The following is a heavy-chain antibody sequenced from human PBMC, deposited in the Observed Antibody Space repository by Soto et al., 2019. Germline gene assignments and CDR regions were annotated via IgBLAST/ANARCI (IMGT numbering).Heavy chain of an antibody. CDR2: IIPILGIA. CDR1: GGTFSSYT. J-gene: IGHJ6*03. V-gene: IGHV1-69*02. Sequence: ASVKVSCKASGGTFSSYTISWVRQAPGQGLEWMGRIIPILGIANYAQKFQGRVTITADKSTSTAYMELSSLRSEDTAVYYCARGLRVRGPHGPYYYYYYMDVWGKGTTVTVSS. D-gene: IGHD3-10*01. CDR3: ARGLRVRGPHGPYYYYYYMDV.